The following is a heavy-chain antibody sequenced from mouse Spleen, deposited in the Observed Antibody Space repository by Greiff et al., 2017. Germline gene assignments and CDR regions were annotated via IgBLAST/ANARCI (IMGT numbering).Heavy chain of an antibody. CDR1: GFTFSSYA. CDR2: ISDGGSYT. D-gene: IGHD2-4*01. Sequence: EVQGVESGGGLVKPGGSLKLSCAASGFTFSSYAMSWVRQTPEKRLEWVATISDGGSYTYYPDNVKGRFTISRDNAKNNLYLQMSHLKSEDTAMYYCARNDYYYAMDYWGQGTSVTVSS. CDR3: ARNDYYYAMDY. J-gene: IGHJ4*01. V-gene: IGHV5-4*01.